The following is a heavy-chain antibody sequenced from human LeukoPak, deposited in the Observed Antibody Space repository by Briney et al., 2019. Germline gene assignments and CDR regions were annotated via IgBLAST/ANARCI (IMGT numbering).Heavy chain of an antibody. D-gene: IGHD6-19*01. J-gene: IGHJ4*02. Sequence: GGSLRLSCAASGFTFSSYSMNWVRQAPGKGLEWVSYISSSSSTIYYADSVKGRFTISRDNSKNTLYLQMNSLRAEDTAVYYCARDGSGLIWGQGTLVTVSS. CDR2: ISSSSSTI. CDR3: ARDGSGLI. CDR1: GFTFSSYS. V-gene: IGHV3-48*01.